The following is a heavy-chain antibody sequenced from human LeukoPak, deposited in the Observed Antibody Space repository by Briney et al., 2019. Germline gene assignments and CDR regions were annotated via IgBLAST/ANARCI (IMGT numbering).Heavy chain of an antibody. D-gene: IGHD2-2*01. Sequence: PGGSLRLSCAASGFTFSSYSMNWVRQAPGKGLEWVTSISSSSSYIYYADSVKGRFTISRDNAKNSLYLQMNSLRAEDTAVYYCAKSVVPAATLPFDYWRQGTLVTVSS. V-gene: IGHV3-21*01. CDR3: AKSVVPAATLPFDY. CDR1: GFTFSSYS. CDR2: ISSSSSYI. J-gene: IGHJ4*02.